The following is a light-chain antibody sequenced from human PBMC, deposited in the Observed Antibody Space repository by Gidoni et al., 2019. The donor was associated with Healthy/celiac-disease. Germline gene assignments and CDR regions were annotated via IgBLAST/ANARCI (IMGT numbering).Light chain of an antibody. J-gene: IGLJ2*01. CDR1: KLGDKY. CDR3: QAWDSSTDVV. V-gene: IGLV3-1*01. Sequence: SYELTQPLSVSVSPGQTASITCSGDKLGDKYACWYQQKPGQSPVLVIYQDSKRPPGIPERFSGSNSGNTATLTISGTQAMDEADYYCQAWDSSTDVVFGGGTKLTVL. CDR2: QDS.